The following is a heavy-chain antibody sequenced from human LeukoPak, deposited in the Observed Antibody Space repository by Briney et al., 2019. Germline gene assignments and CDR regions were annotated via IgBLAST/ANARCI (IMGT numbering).Heavy chain of an antibody. D-gene: IGHD4-17*01. CDR1: GGSFSGYY. J-gene: IGHJ4*02. CDR3: ARELTTVTTSGLES. Sequence: SETLSLTCAVYGGSFSGYYWSWIRQPPGKGLEWIGEIYHSGSTNYNPSLRSRVTISVDKSKNQFSLKLSSVTAADTAVYYCARELTTVTTSGLESWGQGTLVTVSS. CDR2: IYHSGST. V-gene: IGHV4-34*01.